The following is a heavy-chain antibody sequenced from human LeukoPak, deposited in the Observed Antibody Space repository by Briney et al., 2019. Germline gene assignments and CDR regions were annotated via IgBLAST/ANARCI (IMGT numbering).Heavy chain of an antibody. CDR3: ARGSSSWYYYYMDV. D-gene: IGHD6-13*01. Sequence: GASVKVSCKASGYTFTGYYMHWVRQAPGQGLEWMGWINPNSGGTNYAQKFQGRVTMTRDTSISTAYMELSRLRSDDTAVYYCARGSSSWYYYYMDVWGKGTTVTVSS. J-gene: IGHJ6*03. V-gene: IGHV1-2*02. CDR2: INPNSGGT. CDR1: GYTFTGYY.